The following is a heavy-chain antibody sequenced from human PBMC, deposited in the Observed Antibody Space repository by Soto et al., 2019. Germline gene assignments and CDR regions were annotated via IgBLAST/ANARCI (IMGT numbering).Heavy chain of an antibody. CDR3: ARGYYYDSSGYYSEVEY. CDR2: IYYSGST. Sequence: LSLTCTVSGGSISSGDYYWSWIRQPPGKGLEWIGHIYYSGSTYYNPSLKSRVTISVDTSKNQFSLKLSSVTAADTAVYYCARGYYYDSSGYYSEVEYWGQGTLVTVSS. CDR1: GGSISSGDYY. V-gene: IGHV4-30-4*01. J-gene: IGHJ4*02. D-gene: IGHD3-22*01.